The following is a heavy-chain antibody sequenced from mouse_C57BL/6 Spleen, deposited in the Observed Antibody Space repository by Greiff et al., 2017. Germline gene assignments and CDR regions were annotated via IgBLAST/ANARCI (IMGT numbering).Heavy chain of an antibody. V-gene: IGHV3-6*01. D-gene: IGHD1-1*01. CDR1: GYSITSGYY. CDR3: ARDYYGSPGLRFAY. J-gene: IGHJ3*01. Sequence: EVQLQQSGPGLVKPSQSLSLTCSVTGYSITSGYYWNWIRQFPGNKLEWMGYISYDGSNNYNPSLKNRISITRDTSKNQFFLKLNSVTTEDTATYYCARDYYGSPGLRFAYWGQGTLVTVSA. CDR2: ISYDGSN.